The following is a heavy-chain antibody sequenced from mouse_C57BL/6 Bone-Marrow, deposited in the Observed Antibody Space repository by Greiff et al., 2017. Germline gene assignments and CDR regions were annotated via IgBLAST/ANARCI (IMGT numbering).Heavy chain of an antibody. CDR2: IYPGSGST. J-gene: IGHJ3*01. Sequence: VQLQQPGAELVKPGASVKMSCKASGYTFTSYWITWVKQRPGQGLEWIGDIYPGSGSTNYNEKFKSKATLTVDTSSSTAYMQLSSLTSEDSAVYFCARGGYDRSNSAWFAYWGQGALVTVST. D-gene: IGHD2-14*01. V-gene: IGHV1-55*01. CDR1: GYTFTSYW. CDR3: ARGGYDRSNSAWFAY.